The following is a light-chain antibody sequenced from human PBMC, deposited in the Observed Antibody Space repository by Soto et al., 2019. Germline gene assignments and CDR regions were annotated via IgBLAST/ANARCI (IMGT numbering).Light chain of an antibody. CDR1: QGISNY. CDR2: AAS. CDR3: QKYNSVPWT. J-gene: IGKJ1*01. V-gene: IGKV1-27*01. Sequence: DIQMTQSPSSLSASVGDRVTITCRASQGISNYLAWYQQKPGKVPKLLIYAASTLQSGVASRFSGSGSGTDFTLTISSLHPEDVATYFCQKYNSVPWTFGQGKKVEIK.